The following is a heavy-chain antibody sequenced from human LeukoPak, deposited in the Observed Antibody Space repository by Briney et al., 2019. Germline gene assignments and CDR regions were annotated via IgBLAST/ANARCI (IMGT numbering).Heavy chain of an antibody. Sequence: SETLSLTCTLSGGSISSGDYYWSWIRQPPGKGLEWIGYIYYSGSTYYNPSLKSRVTISVDTSKNQFSLKLSSVTAADTAVYYCARVPFNYYGSYRFDYWGQGTLVTVSS. CDR2: IYYSGST. V-gene: IGHV4-30-4*01. CDR3: ARVPFNYYGSYRFDY. D-gene: IGHD3-10*01. J-gene: IGHJ4*02. CDR1: GGSISSGDYY.